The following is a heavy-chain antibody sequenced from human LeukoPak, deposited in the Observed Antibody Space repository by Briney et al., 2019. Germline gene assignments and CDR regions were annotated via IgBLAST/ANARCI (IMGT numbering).Heavy chain of an antibody. D-gene: IGHD4-23*01. Sequence: ASVKVSCKVSGYTLTELSMHWVRQAPGKGLEWMGGFDPEDGKTIYAQKFQGRVTMTEDTSTDTAYMELSSLRSEDTAVYYCATVVNSARQYFQHWGQGTLVTVSS. CDR3: ATVVNSARQYFQH. V-gene: IGHV1-24*01. CDR1: GYTLTELS. J-gene: IGHJ1*01. CDR2: FDPEDGKT.